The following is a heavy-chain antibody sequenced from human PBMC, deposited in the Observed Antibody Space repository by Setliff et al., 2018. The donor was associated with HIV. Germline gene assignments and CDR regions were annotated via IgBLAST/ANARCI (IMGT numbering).Heavy chain of an antibody. D-gene: IGHD2-2*01. CDR3: ARDKTYCNYSRCSRAGWYFDL. CDR2: INHSGST. V-gene: IGHV4-39*07. CDR1: GGSISSGDYY. J-gene: IGHJ2*01. Sequence: SETLSLTCTVSGGSISSGDYYWSWIRQPPGKGLEWIGEINHSGSTNYNPSLKSRVTISVDTSKNQFSLKLSSVTAADTAVYYCARDKTYCNYSRCSRAGWYFDLWGRGTLVTVSS.